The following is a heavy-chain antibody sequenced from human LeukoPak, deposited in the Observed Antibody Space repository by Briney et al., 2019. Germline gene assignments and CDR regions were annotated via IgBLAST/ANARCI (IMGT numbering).Heavy chain of an antibody. CDR2: INHSGST. D-gene: IGHD5-24*01. J-gene: IGHJ4*02. CDR3: ARVGSHGPLDY. Sequence: SETLSLTCTVYGGSFSGYYWSWIRQPPGKGLEWIGEINHSGSTNYNPSHKSRVTISVDTSKNQFSLKLSSVTAADTAFYYCARVGSHGPLDYWGQGTLVTVSS. V-gene: IGHV4-34*01. CDR1: GGSFSGYY.